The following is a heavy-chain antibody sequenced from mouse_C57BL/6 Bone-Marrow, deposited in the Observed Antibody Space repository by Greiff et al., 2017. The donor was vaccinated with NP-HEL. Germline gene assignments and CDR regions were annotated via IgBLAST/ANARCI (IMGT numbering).Heavy chain of an antibody. CDR1: GFTFSSYT. Sequence: EVKLMESGGGLVKPGGSLKLSCAASGFTFSSYTMSWVRQTPEKRLEWVATISGGGGNTYYPDSVKGRFTISRDNAKNTLYLQMSSLRSEDTALYYCARITTVVASGFDVWGTGTTVTVSS. D-gene: IGHD1-1*01. J-gene: IGHJ1*03. CDR2: ISGGGGNT. CDR3: ARITTVVASGFDV. V-gene: IGHV5-9*01.